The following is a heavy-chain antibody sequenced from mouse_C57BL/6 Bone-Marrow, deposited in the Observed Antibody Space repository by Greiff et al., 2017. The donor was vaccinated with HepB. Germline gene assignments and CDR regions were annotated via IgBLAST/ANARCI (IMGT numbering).Heavy chain of an antibody. J-gene: IGHJ2*01. V-gene: IGHV1-54*01. CDR2: INPGSGGT. Sequence: QVQLKQSGAELVRPGTSVKVSCKASGYAFTNYLIEWVKQRPGQGLEWIGVINPGSGGTNYNEKFKGKATLTADKSSSTAYMQLSSLTSEDSAVYFCARGIYNGYYAPFYYWGQGTTLTVSA. D-gene: IGHD2-3*01. CDR3: ARGIYNGYYAPFYY. CDR1: GYAFTNYL.